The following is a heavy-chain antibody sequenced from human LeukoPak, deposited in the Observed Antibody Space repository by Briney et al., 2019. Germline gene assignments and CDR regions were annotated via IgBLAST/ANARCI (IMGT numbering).Heavy chain of an antibody. J-gene: IGHJ3*02. Sequence: GASVKVSCKASGYTFTGYYMHWVRQAPGQGLEWMGWINPNSGDTNYAQKFQGRVAMTRDTSISTAYMELSRLTSDDTAVYYCARERAEGGHAFDIWGQGKMVTVSS. CDR1: GYTFTGYY. D-gene: IGHD1-14*01. CDR2: INPNSGDT. V-gene: IGHV1-2*02. CDR3: ARERAEGGHAFDI.